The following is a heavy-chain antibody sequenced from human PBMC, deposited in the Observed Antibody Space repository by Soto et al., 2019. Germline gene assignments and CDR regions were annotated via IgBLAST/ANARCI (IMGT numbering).Heavy chain of an antibody. CDR1: GFTFSSYS. CDR2: ISSSSSYI. CDR3: ARDRNYYDSSGYYLEISSDY. J-gene: IGHJ4*02. Sequence: PGGSLRLSCAASGFTFSSYSMNWVRQAPGKGLEWVSSISSSSSYIYYADSVKGRFTISRDNAKNSLYLQMNSLRAEDTAVYYCARDRNYYDSSGYYLEISSDYWGQGTLVTVSS. D-gene: IGHD3-22*01. V-gene: IGHV3-21*01.